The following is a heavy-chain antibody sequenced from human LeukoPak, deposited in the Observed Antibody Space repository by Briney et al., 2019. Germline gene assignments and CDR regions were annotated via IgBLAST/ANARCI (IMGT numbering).Heavy chain of an antibody. CDR1: GLSLNSYA. D-gene: IGHD3-10*01. CDR3: AKLSLMVRGVTRDMGFDY. J-gene: IGHJ4*02. V-gene: IGHV3-30*18. Sequence: QPGRSLRLSCAASGLSLNSYAMHWVRQAPGKGLEWVAVISYDGSNKYYADSVKGRFTISRDNSKNTLYLQMNSLRAEDTAVYYCAKLSLMVRGVTRDMGFDYWGQGTLVTVSS. CDR2: ISYDGSNK.